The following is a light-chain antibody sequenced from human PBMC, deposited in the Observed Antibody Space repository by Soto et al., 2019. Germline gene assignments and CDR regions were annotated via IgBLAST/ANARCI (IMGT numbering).Light chain of an antibody. CDR1: LRVVGSYNL. CDR2: EVT. V-gene: IGLV2-23*02. Sequence: QTGYVSDSPLQSATIYCTGTLRVVGSYNLVSWYQQHPGKAPELMIYEVTKRPSGVSNRFSGSKSGNTASLTISGLQAEDEADYHCCSYPGSNTFVFGTGTKVTVL. CDR3: CSYPGSNTFV. J-gene: IGLJ1*01.